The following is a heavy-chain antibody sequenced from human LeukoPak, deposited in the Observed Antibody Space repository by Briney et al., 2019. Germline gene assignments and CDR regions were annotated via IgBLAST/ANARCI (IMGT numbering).Heavy chain of an antibody. J-gene: IGHJ4*02. CDR2: ISSSTSII. Sequence: GGSLRLSCAASGFTFSSYEMSWVRQAPGKGLEWVSYISSSTSIIHYTDSVKGRFTISRDNAQNSLYLQMNSLRAEDTAVYYCARHSRCGGSCFYFDYWGQGTLVAVSS. V-gene: IGHV3-48*03. D-gene: IGHD2-15*01. CDR1: GFTFSSYE. CDR3: ARHSRCGGSCFYFDY.